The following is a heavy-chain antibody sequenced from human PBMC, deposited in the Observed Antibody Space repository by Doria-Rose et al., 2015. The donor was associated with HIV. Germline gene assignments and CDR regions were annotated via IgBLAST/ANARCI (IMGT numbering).Heavy chain of an antibody. V-gene: IGHV2-26*01. CDR3: ARIKSSRWYHKYYFDF. D-gene: IGHD6-13*01. J-gene: IGHJ4*02. Sequence: QESGPVLVKPTETLTLTCTVSGVSLSSPGMGVSWIRQPPGKALEWLANIFSDDERSYTTSLKSRLTISRGTSKSQVVLTMTDMDPVDTATYYCARIKSSRWYHKYYFDFWGQGTLVLVSA. CDR1: GVSLSSPGMG. CDR2: IFSDDER.